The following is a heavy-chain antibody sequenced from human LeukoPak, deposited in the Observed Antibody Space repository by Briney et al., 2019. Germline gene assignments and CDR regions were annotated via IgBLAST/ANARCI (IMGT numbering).Heavy chain of an antibody. CDR1: GGSISSSSYY. J-gene: IGHJ4*02. D-gene: IGHD2-21*02. V-gene: IGHV4-61*02. CDR3: AREAYCGGDCYSGFDY. CDR2: IHTSGST. Sequence: PSETLSLTCTVSGGSISSSSYYWSWIRQPAGKGLEWIGRIHTSGSTNYNPSLKSRVSMSVDTSKNQFSLKLSSVTAADTAVYYCAREAYCGGDCYSGFDYWGQGTLVTVSS.